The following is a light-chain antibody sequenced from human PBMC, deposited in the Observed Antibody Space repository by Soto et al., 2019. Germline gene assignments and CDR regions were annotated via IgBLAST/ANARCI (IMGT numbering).Light chain of an antibody. J-gene: IGKJ1*01. Sequence: DIQMTQSPSTLSASVGDRVTITCRASQSISSWLAWYQQKPGKAPKLLIYDASSLESGVPSRFSGSGSGTELTLTITSLQPDDFATYYCQQYNSYPWTVGQGTKV. CDR2: DAS. CDR1: QSISSW. CDR3: QQYNSYPWT. V-gene: IGKV1-5*01.